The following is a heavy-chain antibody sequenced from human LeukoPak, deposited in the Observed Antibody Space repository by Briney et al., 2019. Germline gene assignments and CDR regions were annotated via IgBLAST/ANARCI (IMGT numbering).Heavy chain of an antibody. J-gene: IGHJ3*02. CDR3: AQIWNDARFGAFDI. V-gene: IGHV1-18*01. Sequence: ASVKVSCKASGYTFTSYGISWVGQAPGQGLGWMGWISAYNGNTNYAQKLQGRVTMTTDTSTSTAYMELRSLRSDDTAVYYCAQIWNDARFGAFDIWGQGTMVTVSS. CDR2: ISAYNGNT. D-gene: IGHD1-1*01. CDR1: GYTFTSYG.